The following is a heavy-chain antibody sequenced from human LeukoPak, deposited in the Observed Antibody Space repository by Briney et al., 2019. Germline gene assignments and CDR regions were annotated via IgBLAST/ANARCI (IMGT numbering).Heavy chain of an antibody. CDR1: GGTFSSYA. CDR2: IIPIFGTA. V-gene: IGHV1-69*05. D-gene: IGHD2-15*01. CDR3: ARGRHVVVAATPNLSY. J-gene: IGHJ4*02. Sequence: GASVKVSCKASGGTFSSYAISWVRQAPGQGLEWMGGIIPIFGTANYAQKLQGRVTMTTDTSTSTAYMELRSLRSDDTAVYYCARGRHVVVAATPNLSYWGQGTLVTVSS.